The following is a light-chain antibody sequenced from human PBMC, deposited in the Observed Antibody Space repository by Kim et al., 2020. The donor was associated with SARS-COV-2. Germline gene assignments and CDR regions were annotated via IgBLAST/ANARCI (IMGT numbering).Light chain of an antibody. CDR1: QDISNH. Sequence: ASVGDRVTITCRASQDISNHLAWFQQKPGTAPKSLIFAASSLQSGVPSKFSGSGSGTDFTLTISSLQPEDFATYYCQQYHDFPWTFGQGTEVDIK. J-gene: IGKJ1*01. V-gene: IGKV1-16*02. CDR2: AAS. CDR3: QQYHDFPWT.